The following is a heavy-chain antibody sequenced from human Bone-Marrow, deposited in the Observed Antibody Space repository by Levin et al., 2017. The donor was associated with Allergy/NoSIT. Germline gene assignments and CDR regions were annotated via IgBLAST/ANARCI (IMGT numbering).Heavy chain of an antibody. CDR1: GGSFSDFH. Sequence: SQTLSLTCGVYGGSFSDFHWTWIRQTPEKRLEWIGEVYHDGDTNYNPSLETRVTVSVDTSKNQFTLNLRSVTAADTGVYYCAGALSKFDCWGQGTLVTVSS. J-gene: IGHJ4*02. CDR3: AGALSKFDC. CDR2: VYHDGDT. D-gene: IGHD4/OR15-4a*01. V-gene: IGHV4-34*01.